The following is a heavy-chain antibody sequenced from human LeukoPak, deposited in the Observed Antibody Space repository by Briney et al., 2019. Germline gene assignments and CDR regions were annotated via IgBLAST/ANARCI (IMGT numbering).Heavy chain of an antibody. D-gene: IGHD2-15*01. CDR3: ASRLERYCSGGSCYPEDY. J-gene: IGHJ4*02. CDR1: GGTFSSYA. Sequence: SVKVSCKASGGTFSSYAISWVRQAPGQGLEWMGGIIPIFGTANYAHKFQGRVTITADESTSTAYMELSSLRSEDTAVYYCASRLERYCSGGSCYPEDYWGQGTLVTVSS. CDR2: IIPIFGTA. V-gene: IGHV1-69*13.